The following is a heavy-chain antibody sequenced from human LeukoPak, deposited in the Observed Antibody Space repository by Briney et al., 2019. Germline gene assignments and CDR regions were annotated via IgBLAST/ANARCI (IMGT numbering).Heavy chain of an antibody. CDR3: ARDYCSGGSCFDY. D-gene: IGHD2-15*01. V-gene: IGHV3-48*03. CDR1: GFTFSSYE. Sequence: PGGTLRLSCAASGFTFSSYEMNWVRQAPGKGLEWVSYISSSGSTIYYADSVKGRFTISRDNAKNSLYLQMNSLRAEDTAVYYCARDYCSGGSCFDYWGQGTLVTVSS. J-gene: IGHJ4*02. CDR2: ISSSGSTI.